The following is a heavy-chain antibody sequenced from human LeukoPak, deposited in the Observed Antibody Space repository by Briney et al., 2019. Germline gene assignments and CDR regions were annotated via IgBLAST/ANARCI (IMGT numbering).Heavy chain of an antibody. CDR3: ARAGAAAATTSFDY. CDR2: ISAYNGNT. D-gene: IGHD6-13*01. J-gene: IGHJ4*02. V-gene: IGHV1-18*01. Sequence: ASVKVSCKASGYTFTSYGISWVRQAPGQGLEWMGWISAYNGNTNYAQKLQGRVTMTTDASTSTAYMELRSLRSDDTAVYYCARAGAAAATTSFDYWGQGTLVTVSS. CDR1: GYTFTSYG.